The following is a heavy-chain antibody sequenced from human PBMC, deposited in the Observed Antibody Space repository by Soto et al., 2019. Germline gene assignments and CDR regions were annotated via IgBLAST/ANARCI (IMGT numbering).Heavy chain of an antibody. V-gene: IGHV3-23*01. J-gene: IGHJ4*02. CDR2: ISGSGGST. D-gene: IGHD5-12*01. Sequence: EVQLLESGGGLVQPGGFLRLSCAVSGFTFSNYAMSWLRQAPGKGLEWVSGISGSGGSTFYADSVKGRFTISRDNAKKTLHLQMNSLRAEDTAVYYCAKDSGSSGRFDYWGQGTLVAVSS. CDR1: GFTFSNYA. CDR3: AKDSGSSGRFDY.